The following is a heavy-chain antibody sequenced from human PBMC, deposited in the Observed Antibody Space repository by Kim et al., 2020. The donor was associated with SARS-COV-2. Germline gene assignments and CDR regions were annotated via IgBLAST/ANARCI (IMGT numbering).Heavy chain of an antibody. CDR2: ISNSGNS. CDR3: ATAQPLHY. V-gene: IGHV4-31*03. CDR1: GGSIRSGGKF. D-gene: IGHD2-2*01. J-gene: IGHJ4*02. Sequence: SETLSLTCSVSGGSIRSGGKFCSLIRPHPAKGLEFVGYISNSGNSHYSSSLSRRVIISLQTSENHFLLQLTSMTAAATAVYYGATAQPLHYWRPG.